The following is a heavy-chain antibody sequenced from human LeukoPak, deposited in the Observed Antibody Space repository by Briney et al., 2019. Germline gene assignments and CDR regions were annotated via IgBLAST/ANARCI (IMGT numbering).Heavy chain of an antibody. J-gene: IGHJ4*02. V-gene: IGHV4-59*01. D-gene: IGHD2-21*01. CDR1: GDSSSSYF. CDR3: ARDRWWWDLRS. Sequence: PSETLSLTCTVSGDSSSSYFGNWIRQPPGKGLEWIGYISDSGSTAYNPSLRSRVTISVDTSKNQFSLKIKSVTAADTAVYYCARDRWWWDLRSWGQGALVTVSS. CDR2: ISDSGST.